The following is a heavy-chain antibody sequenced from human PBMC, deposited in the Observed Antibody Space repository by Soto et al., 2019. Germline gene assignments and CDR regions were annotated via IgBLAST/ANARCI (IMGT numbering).Heavy chain of an antibody. CDR3: VRQGSKIFGMVFDY. Sequence: PGESLKISCKGSGYSFPSYWIGWVRQMPGKGLEWMGIIYPGDSNPRYSPSFQGQVTISADKSISTAYLQWSSLKASDTAMYYCVRQGSKIFGMVFDYWGQGTLVTVSS. J-gene: IGHJ4*02. D-gene: IGHD3-3*01. CDR1: GYSFPSYW. CDR2: IYPGDSNP. V-gene: IGHV5-51*01.